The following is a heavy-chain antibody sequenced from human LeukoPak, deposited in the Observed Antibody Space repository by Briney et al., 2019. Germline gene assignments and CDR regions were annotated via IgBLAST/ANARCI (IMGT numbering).Heavy chain of an antibody. CDR2: IYYSGST. V-gene: IGHV4-59*08. D-gene: IGHD1-26*01. CDR1: GVSISNYY. CDR3: AISSGSYFNFDY. J-gene: IGHJ4*02. Sequence: PSETLSLTCTVSGVSISNYYWSWIRQPPGKGLEWIGHIYYSGSTNYNASLKSRVTISVDTSKNQFSLKLSSVTAADTAVYYCAISSGSYFNFDYWGQGTLVTVSS.